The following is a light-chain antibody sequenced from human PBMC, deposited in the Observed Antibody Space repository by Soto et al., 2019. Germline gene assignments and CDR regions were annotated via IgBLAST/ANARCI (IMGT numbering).Light chain of an antibody. V-gene: IGKV3-20*01. CDR1: QSVSSSY. CDR3: QQYGSSPPT. CDR2: AAS. J-gene: IGKJ2*01. Sequence: EIVLTQSPGTLSLSPGERPNLSCRASQSVSSSYFAWYQQKPGQAPRLLIYAASSRSTGIPDRFSGSGSGTVFALTIRRLEPEDFAVYSCQQYGSSPPTFGQGTKREIK.